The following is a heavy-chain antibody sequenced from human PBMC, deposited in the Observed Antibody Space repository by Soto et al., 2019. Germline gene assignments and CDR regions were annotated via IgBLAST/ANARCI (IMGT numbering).Heavy chain of an antibody. CDR1: GFTFSDHH. CDR3: DRRITGAPPADGGY. CDR2: IRNKANSYTT. D-gene: IGHD1-20*01. V-gene: IGHV3-72*01. Sequence: EVQLVESGGGLVQPGGSLRLSCAASGFTFSDHHMDWVRQAPGKGLEWVGRIRNKANSYTTDYVASVKARFTISRDDSKNLTYLQVNSLKTEDTAVYSCDRRITGAPPADGGYWGQGTLVTVSS. J-gene: IGHJ4*02.